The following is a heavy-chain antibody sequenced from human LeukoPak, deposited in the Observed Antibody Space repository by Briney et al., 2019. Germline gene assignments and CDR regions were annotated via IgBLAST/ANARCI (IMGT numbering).Heavy chain of an antibody. J-gene: IGHJ5*01. CDR3: ARRTYDVLTGTPSSVRKNWFDS. CDR2: IYPGDSDT. D-gene: IGHD3-9*01. V-gene: IGHV5-51*01. CDR1: GYRFTSYW. Sequence: GEALQISCKGSGYRFTSYWIGWVRQMPGKGLEWMGIIYPGDSDTRYSPSFQGQVNIAADKSISTAYLQWRSLKASNTAMYYCARRTYDVLTGTPSSVRKNWFDSWGQGTLVTVSS.